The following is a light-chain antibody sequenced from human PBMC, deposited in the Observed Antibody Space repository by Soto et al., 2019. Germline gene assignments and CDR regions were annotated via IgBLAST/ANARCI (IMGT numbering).Light chain of an antibody. J-gene: IGKJ4*01. Sequence: IVWTQSPGTLSLSPGERATLSCMASQTLSSNSLAWYQQRPGQTPRVLFYGASNRATGIPDKFSGSGSGTDFTLTISRLEPEDLAVYFCQQYESLPITFGGGTKVDIK. CDR1: QTLSSNS. V-gene: IGKV3-20*01. CDR3: QQYESLPIT. CDR2: GAS.